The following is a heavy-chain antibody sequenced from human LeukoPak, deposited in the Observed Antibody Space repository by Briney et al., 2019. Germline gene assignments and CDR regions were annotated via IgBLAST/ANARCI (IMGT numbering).Heavy chain of an antibody. CDR2: ISSSGSTI. CDR3: ARDLDTLTGYPEFDI. CDR1: GFTFSDYY. D-gene: IGHD3-9*01. V-gene: IGHV3-11*01. Sequence: GGPLRLSCAASGFTFSDYYMSWIRQAPGKGLEWVSYISSSGSTIYYADSVKGRFTISRDNAKNSLYLQMNSLRAEDTAVYYCARDLDTLTGYPEFDIWGQGTMVTVSS. J-gene: IGHJ3*02.